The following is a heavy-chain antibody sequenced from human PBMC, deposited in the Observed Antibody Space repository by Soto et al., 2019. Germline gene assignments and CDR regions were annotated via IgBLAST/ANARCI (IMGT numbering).Heavy chain of an antibody. CDR1: GGSISSYY. D-gene: IGHD6-6*01. Sequence: SETLSLTCTVSGGSISSYYWSWIRQPPGKGLEWIGYIYYSGSTNYNPSLKSRVTISVDTSKNQFSLKLSSVTAADTAVYYCARGGRIAARQTYLGIDYFDYWGQGTLVTVS. CDR3: ARGGRIAARQTYLGIDYFDY. CDR2: IYYSGST. J-gene: IGHJ4*02. V-gene: IGHV4-59*01.